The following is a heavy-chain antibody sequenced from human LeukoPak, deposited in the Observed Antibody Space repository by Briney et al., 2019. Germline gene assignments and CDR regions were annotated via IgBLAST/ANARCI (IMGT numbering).Heavy chain of an antibody. J-gene: IGHJ4*02. CDR3: ARVASKDGPVDY. V-gene: IGHV4-39*01. CDR1: GGSISSSSYY. CDR2: IYYSGST. Sequence: SETLSLTCTVSGGSISSSSYYWGWIRQPPGKGLEWIGSIYYSGSTYYNPSLKSRVTISVDTSKNQFSLKLSSVTAADTAVYYCARVASKDGPVDYWGQGTLVTVSS.